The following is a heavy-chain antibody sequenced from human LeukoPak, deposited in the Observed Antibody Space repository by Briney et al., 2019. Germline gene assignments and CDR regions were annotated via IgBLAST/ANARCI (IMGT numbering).Heavy chain of an antibody. V-gene: IGHV1-69*05. Sequence: AVNVSCKASVGTFSSYAMSWLGQAPGQGREGMGGIIPIFGTANYPQKLQGRVTITTDESTITAYMELSSLRSQDTAVCYEARDRCYGWGVFDYWGQGTLVTVSS. D-gene: IGHD2-15*01. CDR1: VGTFSSYA. CDR2: IIPIFGTA. J-gene: IGHJ4*02. CDR3: ARDRCYGWGVFDY.